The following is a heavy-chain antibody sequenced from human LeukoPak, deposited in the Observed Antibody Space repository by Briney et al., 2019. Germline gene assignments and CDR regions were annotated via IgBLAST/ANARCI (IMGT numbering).Heavy chain of an antibody. CDR3: ARVGFSGSYFGYYYYYMDV. J-gene: IGHJ6*03. CDR2: INPNSGGT. D-gene: IGHD1-26*01. V-gene: IGHV1-2*02. CDR1: GYTFTGYY. Sequence: ASVKVSCKASGYTFTGYYMHWVRQAPGQGLEWMGWINPNSGGTSYAQKFQGRVTMTRDTSISTAYMELSRLRSDDTAVYYCARVGFSGSYFGYYYYYMDVWGEGTTVTVSS.